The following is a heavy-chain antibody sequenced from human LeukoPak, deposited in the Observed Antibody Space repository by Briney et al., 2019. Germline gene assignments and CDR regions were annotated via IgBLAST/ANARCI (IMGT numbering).Heavy chain of an antibody. CDR2: ISSSGSTI. Sequence: GGSLRLSCAASGFTFSDYYMSWIRQAPGKGLEWVSYISSSGSTIYYADSVKGRFTISRDNAKNSLYLQMNSLKAEDMAVYYCAREGSSYAPSEPFYFDYWGQGTLVTVSS. CDR3: AREGSSYAPSEPFYFDY. J-gene: IGHJ4*02. D-gene: IGHD3-10*01. CDR1: GFTFSDYY. V-gene: IGHV3-11*04.